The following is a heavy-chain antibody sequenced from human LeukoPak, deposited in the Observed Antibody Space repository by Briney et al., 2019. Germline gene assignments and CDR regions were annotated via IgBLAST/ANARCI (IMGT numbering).Heavy chain of an antibody. CDR1: GFTLSSYS. V-gene: IGHV3-23*01. CDR3: AKVGSGYYAFVY. Sequence: GGSLSLSCAASGFTLSSYSMNWVRQPPGKGLEWVSAINGSGGSTYYADSVKGRFTISRDNSKNTLYLQMNSLRAEDTAVYYCAKVGSGYYAFVYWGQGTLVTVSS. D-gene: IGHD3-22*01. J-gene: IGHJ4*02. CDR2: INGSGGST.